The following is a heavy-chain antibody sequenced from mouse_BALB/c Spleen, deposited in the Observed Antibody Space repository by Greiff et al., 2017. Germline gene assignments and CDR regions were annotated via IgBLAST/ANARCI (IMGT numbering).Heavy chain of an antibody. V-gene: IGHV1-77*01. CDR1: GYTFTDYY. CDR3: AHGYLFAY. D-gene: IGHD2-3*01. CDR2: IYPGSGNT. Sequence: VQLQQSGAELARPGASVKLSCKASGYTFTDYYINWVKQRTGQGLEWIGEIYPGSGNTYYNEKFKGKATLTADKSSSTAYMQLSSLTSEDSAVYFCAHGYLFAYWGQGTLVTVSA. J-gene: IGHJ3*01.